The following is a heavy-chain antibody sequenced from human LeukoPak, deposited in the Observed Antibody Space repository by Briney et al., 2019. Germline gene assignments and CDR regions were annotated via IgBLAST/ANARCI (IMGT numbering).Heavy chain of an antibody. V-gene: IGHV4-34*01. CDR3: ARDYYGSGSYYWYYFDY. Sequence: PSETLSLTCAVYGGSFSGYYWSWIRQPPGKGLEWIGEINHSGSTNYNPSFKSRVTISVDTSKNQFSLKLSSVTAADTAVYYCARDYYGSGSYYWYYFDYWGQGTLVTVSS. CDR2: INHSGST. CDR1: GGSFSGYY. J-gene: IGHJ4*02. D-gene: IGHD3-10*01.